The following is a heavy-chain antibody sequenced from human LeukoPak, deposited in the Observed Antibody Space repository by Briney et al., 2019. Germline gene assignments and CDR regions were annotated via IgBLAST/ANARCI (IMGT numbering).Heavy chain of an antibody. CDR3: AKDRGRTWVQVAN. CDR2: ISGSGGGT. CDR1: GFTFSSDA. Sequence: GRSLRLSCIGTGFTFSSDAMGWVRQAPGKGLEWVSGISGSGGGTYYADSAKGRFTISRDDSKNTLYLQMNSLRVEDTAVYYCAKDRGRTWVQVANWGQGTLVTVSS. J-gene: IGHJ4*02. D-gene: IGHD2-15*01. V-gene: IGHV3-23*01.